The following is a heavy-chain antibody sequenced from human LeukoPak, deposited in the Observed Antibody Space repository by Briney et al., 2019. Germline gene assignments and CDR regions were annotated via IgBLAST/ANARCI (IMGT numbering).Heavy chain of an antibody. CDR2: IYPGDSDT. D-gene: IGHD6-19*01. J-gene: IGHJ4*02. Sequence: GESLKISSKGSGSSFTSYWIGWVRPMPGKGLGWMGIIYPGDSDTRYSPSFQGQVTISADKSISTAYLQWSSLKASDTAMYYCARAVAGTLYFDYWGQGTLVTVSS. CDR3: ARAVAGTLYFDY. V-gene: IGHV5-51*01. CDR1: GSSFTSYW.